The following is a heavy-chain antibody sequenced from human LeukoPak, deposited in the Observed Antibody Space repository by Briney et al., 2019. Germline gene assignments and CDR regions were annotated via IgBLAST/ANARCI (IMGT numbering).Heavy chain of an antibody. Sequence: ASVKVSCKASGYTFTNYYMHWVRQAPGQGLEWMGMISPSGASTSYAQKFQGRVTMTRDVSTSTVYVELSSLRSEDTAVYYCARGRYNWNFDYWGQGSLVTVSS. CDR2: ISPSGAST. CDR1: GYTFTNYY. J-gene: IGHJ4*02. V-gene: IGHV1-46*01. CDR3: ARGRYNWNFDY. D-gene: IGHD1-1*01.